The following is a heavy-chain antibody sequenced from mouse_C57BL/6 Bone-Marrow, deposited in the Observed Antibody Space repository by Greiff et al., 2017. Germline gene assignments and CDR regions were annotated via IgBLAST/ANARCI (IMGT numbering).Heavy chain of an antibody. J-gene: IGHJ2*01. V-gene: IGHV1-5*01. Sequence: EVQRVESGTVLARPGASVKMSCKTSGYTFTSYWMHWVKQRPGQGLEWIGAIYPGNSDTSYNQKFKGKAKLTAVTSASTAYMELSSLTNEDSAVYYCTRLATTVVAVDYWGQGTTLTVSS. CDR3: TRLATTVVAVDY. CDR2: IYPGNSDT. D-gene: IGHD1-1*01. CDR1: GYTFTSYW.